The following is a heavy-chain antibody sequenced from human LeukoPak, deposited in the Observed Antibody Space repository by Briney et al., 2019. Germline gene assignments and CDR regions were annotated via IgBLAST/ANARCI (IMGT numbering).Heavy chain of an antibody. D-gene: IGHD7-27*01. V-gene: IGHV1-18*01. J-gene: IGHJ6*03. Sequence: GASVKVSCKASGYTFTSYGISWVRQAPGQGLEWMGWISAYNGNTNYAQKLQGRVTMTTDTSTSTAYMELRSLRSDDTAVYYCARTQLTGDSSYYYKDVWGKGTTVTVSS. CDR3: ARTQLTGDSSYYYKDV. CDR2: ISAYNGNT. CDR1: GYTFTSYG.